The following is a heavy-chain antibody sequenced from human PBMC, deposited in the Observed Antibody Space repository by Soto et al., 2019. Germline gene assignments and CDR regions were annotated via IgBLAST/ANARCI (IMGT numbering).Heavy chain of an antibody. CDR2: IWYDGSNK. D-gene: IGHD6-19*01. V-gene: IGHV3-33*01. J-gene: IGHJ6*02. Sequence: GGSLRLSCAASGFTFSSYGMHWVRQAPGKGLEWVAVIWYDGSNKYYADSVKGRFTISRDNSKNTLYLQMNSLRAEDTAVYYCAREYSSGWSVNGMDVWGQGTTVTVSS. CDR1: GFTFSSYG. CDR3: AREYSSGWSVNGMDV.